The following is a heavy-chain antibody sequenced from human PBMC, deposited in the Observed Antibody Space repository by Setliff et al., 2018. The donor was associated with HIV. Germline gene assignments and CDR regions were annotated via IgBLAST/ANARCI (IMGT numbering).Heavy chain of an antibody. CDR1: GFTFGDYA. CDR3: TRDGGDIVVVVAATPGPADAFDI. J-gene: IGHJ3*02. V-gene: IGHV3-49*04. Sequence: GGSLRLSCTASGFTFGDYAMSWVRQAPGKGLEWVGFIRSKAYGGTTEYAASVKGRLTISRDDSKSIAYLQMNSLKTEDTAVYYCTRDGGDIVVVVAATPGPADAFDIWGQGTMVTVSS. D-gene: IGHD2-15*01. CDR2: IRSKAYGGTT.